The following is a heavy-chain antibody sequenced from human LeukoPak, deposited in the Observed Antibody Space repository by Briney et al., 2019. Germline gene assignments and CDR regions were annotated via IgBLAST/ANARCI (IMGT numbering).Heavy chain of an antibody. V-gene: IGHV1-18*01. J-gene: IGHJ4*02. D-gene: IGHD5-24*01. Sequence: ASVKVSCKASGYTFTSYGISWVRQAPGQGLEWMGWISAYNGNTNYAQKLQGRVTMTTDTSTSTAYMELRSLRPDDTAVYYCARSRRWLQFKAFDYWGQGTLVTVSS. CDR2: ISAYNGNT. CDR1: GYTFTSYG. CDR3: ARSRRWLQFKAFDY.